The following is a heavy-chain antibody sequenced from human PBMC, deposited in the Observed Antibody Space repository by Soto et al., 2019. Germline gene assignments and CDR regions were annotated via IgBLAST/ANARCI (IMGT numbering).Heavy chain of an antibody. J-gene: IGHJ5*02. CDR1: GYTFIGYY. CDR2: INPQTGAP. CDR3: AKVRGISSARLITWFDP. V-gene: IGHV1-2*04. D-gene: IGHD2-2*01. Sequence: QVHLVQSGPETRTPGASVKVSCKASGYTFIGYYIHWIRQAPGQGLEWMGYINPQTGAPTYAQKFKCSITITRDTTLRTAYMELKSLTSNFTAVYYCAKVRGISSARLITWFDPCGQGTLVSVSS.